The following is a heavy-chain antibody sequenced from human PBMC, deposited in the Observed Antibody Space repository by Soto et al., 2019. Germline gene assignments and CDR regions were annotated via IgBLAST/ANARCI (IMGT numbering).Heavy chain of an antibody. J-gene: IGHJ4*02. CDR1: GGSISSGGYY. V-gene: IGHV4-31*03. Sequence: QVQLQESGPGLVKPSQTLSLTCTVSGGSISSGGYYWSWIRQHPGKGLEWIGYIYYSGSTYYNPSLKSRXXVXVXXSKNQFSLKLSSVTAADTAVYYCARGEMATILIDYWGQGTLVTVSS. CDR2: IYYSGST. D-gene: IGHD5-12*01. CDR3: ARGEMATILIDY.